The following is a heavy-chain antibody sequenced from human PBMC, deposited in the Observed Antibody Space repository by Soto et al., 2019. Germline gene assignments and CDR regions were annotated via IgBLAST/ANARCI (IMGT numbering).Heavy chain of an antibody. J-gene: IGHJ4*02. CDR1: GGSISSHSNY. Sequence: QLHLQESGPGLVKPSQTLSLTCTVCGGSISSHSNYWSWIRQHPGKGLEWIGYIYYDGRTYFNPSLQSRLSMSVDSSENQFSLNLSSLTAADAAVYFCARGNPIFDSSGLAFDYWGPGTLVTVSS. CDR2: IYYDGRT. CDR3: ARGNPIFDSSGLAFDY. D-gene: IGHD3-22*01. V-gene: IGHV4-31*03.